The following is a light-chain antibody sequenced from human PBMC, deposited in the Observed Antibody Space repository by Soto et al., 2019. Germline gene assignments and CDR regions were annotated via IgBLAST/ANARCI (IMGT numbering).Light chain of an antibody. CDR3: QQYAGSPYT. J-gene: IGKJ2*01. V-gene: IGKV3-20*01. Sequence: TVLTQSPGTLSLSPGESATLSCRASLSVSNYLAWYQQKPGQAPRLLMYEVSNRATGIPDRFSGSGSGTDFTLIISRLEPEDFALYYCQQYAGSPYTFGPGTKVDIK. CDR2: EVS. CDR1: LSVSNY.